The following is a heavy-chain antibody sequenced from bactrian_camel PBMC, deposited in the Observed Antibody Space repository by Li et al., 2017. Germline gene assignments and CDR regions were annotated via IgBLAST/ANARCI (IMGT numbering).Heavy chain of an antibody. CDR3: AAGPFGSYCHAPAPFTSTWYPS. J-gene: IGHJ6*01. CDR1: GFSRGSHC. Sequence: QLVESGGGSVQAGGPLRLVCSGFSRGSHCMAWFRQAPRKEREGVAGIDSDGMTRYADSVKGRFTISKDNAAKTLFLQMNALKPEDTAMYYCAAGPFGSYCHAPAPFTSTWYPSWGQGTQVTVS. CDR2: IDSDGMT. V-gene: IGHV3S55*01. D-gene: IGHD2*01.